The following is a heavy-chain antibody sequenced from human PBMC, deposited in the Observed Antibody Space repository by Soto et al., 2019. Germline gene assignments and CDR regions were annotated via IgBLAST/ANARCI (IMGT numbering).Heavy chain of an antibody. D-gene: IGHD1-7*01. CDR1: GFTFSSYS. V-gene: IGHV3-21*01. J-gene: IGHJ4*02. CDR3: AIDYIPSPLTVTTQHFDY. Sequence: EVQLVESGGGLVKPGGSLRLSCAASGFTFSSYSMNWVRQAPGKGLEWVSSISSSSSYIYYADSVKGRFTISRDNAKNSLYLQMSSLRAEDTAVYYCAIDYIPSPLTVTTQHFDYWGQGTLVTVSS. CDR2: ISSSSSYI.